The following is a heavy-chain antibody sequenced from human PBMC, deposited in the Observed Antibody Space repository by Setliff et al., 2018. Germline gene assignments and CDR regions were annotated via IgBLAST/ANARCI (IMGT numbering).Heavy chain of an antibody. Sequence: GGSLRLSCAASGFTVSSNDMSWVRQAPGKGLEWIALLYGGGNPFYADSVKGRFTISGDSSKNAVYLQMNSLRADDTAVYYCRQWFGELSRDYWGPGTLVTVSS. V-gene: IGHV3-53*01. CDR3: RQWFGELSRDY. D-gene: IGHD3-10*01. J-gene: IGHJ4*02. CDR1: GFTVSSND. CDR2: LYGGGNP.